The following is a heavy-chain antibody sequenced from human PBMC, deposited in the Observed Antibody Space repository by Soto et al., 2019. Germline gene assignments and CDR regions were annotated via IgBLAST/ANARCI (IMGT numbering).Heavy chain of an antibody. Sequence: SETLSLTCTVSGGSISSSSYYWGWIRQPPGKGLEWIGSIYYSGSTYYNPSLKSRVTISVDTSKNQISLKLTSATAADTAVYYCARGVGSSPPRYWGRGTLVTVSS. V-gene: IGHV4-39*07. CDR1: GGSISSSSYY. CDR3: ARGVGSSPPRY. D-gene: IGHD3-9*01. CDR2: IYYSGST. J-gene: IGHJ4*02.